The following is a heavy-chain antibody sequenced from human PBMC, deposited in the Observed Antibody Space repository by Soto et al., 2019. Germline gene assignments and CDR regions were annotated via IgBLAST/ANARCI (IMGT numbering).Heavy chain of an antibody. D-gene: IGHD2-21*02. CDR1: GFTFSIYA. CDR3: AKDAVSGDGLWLMDH. CDR2: IYGSGAGI. V-gene: IGHV3-23*05. Sequence: LYCEASGFTFSIYAMTRVRPAPGKGLECVSGIYGSGAGIEYADSVKGRFTISRDNSKNTLYLQMNSLRAEDTAVYYCAKDAVSGDGLWLMDHWGLGNLVTVSS. J-gene: IGHJ2*01.